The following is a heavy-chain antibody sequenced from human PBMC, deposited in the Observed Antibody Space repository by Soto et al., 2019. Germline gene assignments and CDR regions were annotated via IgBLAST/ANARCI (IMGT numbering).Heavy chain of an antibody. V-gene: IGHV1-46*01. CDR3: ARAVSPDSSGCNPIDY. CDR2: INPSGGST. J-gene: IGHJ4*02. Sequence: ASVKVSCKASGYTFTSYYMHWVRQAPGQGLEWMGIINPSGGSTSYAQKFQGRVTMTRDTSTSTVYMELSSLRSEDTAVYYCARAVSPDSSGCNPIDYWGQGTLVTVSS. CDR1: GYTFTSYY. D-gene: IGHD6-19*01.